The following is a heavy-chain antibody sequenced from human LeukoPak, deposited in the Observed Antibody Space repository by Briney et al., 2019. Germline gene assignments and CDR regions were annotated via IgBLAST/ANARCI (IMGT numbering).Heavy chain of an antibody. Sequence: SETLSLTCAVYGGSFSGYYWSWIRQPPGKGLEWIGSIYYSGSTYYNPSLKSRVTISVDTSKNQFSLKLSSVTAADTAVYYCARTGRGPFDYWGQGTLVTVSS. CDR3: ARTGRGPFDY. CDR2: IYYSGST. D-gene: IGHD1-14*01. CDR1: GGSFSGYY. V-gene: IGHV4-34*01. J-gene: IGHJ4*02.